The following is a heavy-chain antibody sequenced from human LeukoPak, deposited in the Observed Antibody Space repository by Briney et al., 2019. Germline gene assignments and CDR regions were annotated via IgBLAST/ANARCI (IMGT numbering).Heavy chain of an antibody. CDR2: INPNSGGT. V-gene: IGHV1-2*02. CDR3: ARVKNYYDSSGYLYYFDY. CDR1: GYTFTGYY. Sequence: ASVKVSCKASGYTFTGYYIYWVRQAPGQGLEWMGWINPNSGGTNYAQKFQGRVTMTRDTSISTAYMELSRLRSDDTAVYYSARVKNYYDSSGYLYYFDYWGQGTLVTVSS. J-gene: IGHJ4*02. D-gene: IGHD3-22*01.